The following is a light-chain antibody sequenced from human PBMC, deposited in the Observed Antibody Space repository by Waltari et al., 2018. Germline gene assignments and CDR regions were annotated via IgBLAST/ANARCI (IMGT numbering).Light chain of an antibody. CDR1: SSDVGGYNL. Sequence: QSALTQPASVSGSPGQSITISCTGTSSDVGGYNLVSWHQQHPGKAPQLLIYEVSNRPTGVSNRFSGSKSGNTASLTISGLQAEDEADYYCTSYITTRGDWVFGGGTKLTVL. CDR2: EVS. J-gene: IGLJ3*02. CDR3: TSYITTRGDWV. V-gene: IGLV2-14*01.